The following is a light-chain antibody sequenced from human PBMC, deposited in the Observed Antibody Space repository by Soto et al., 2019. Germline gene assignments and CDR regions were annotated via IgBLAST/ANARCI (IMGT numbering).Light chain of an antibody. V-gene: IGLV2-14*01. CDR2: GVG. CDR1: SXDVGAYNY. J-gene: IGLJ1*01. Sequence: QSVLTQPDSVSGSPGQSITICCTGSSXDVGAYNYVSWYLQHPGKAPKLLIYGVGNRPSGVSARFSGSKSGDTASLTISGLQAEDEADYYCSSYAHGSIYVFGSGTKVTVL. CDR3: SSYAHGSIYV.